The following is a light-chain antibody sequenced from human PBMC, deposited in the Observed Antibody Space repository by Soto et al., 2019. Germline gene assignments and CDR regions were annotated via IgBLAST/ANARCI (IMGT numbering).Light chain of an antibody. CDR1: QGIGRY. CDR2: SAS. J-gene: IGKJ5*01. Sequence: IQLTQSPSSLSASVGDRVTITCGASQGIGRYLAWYQQKPGKAPKLLIYSASTLQSGVPSGFTASGSGTDLTITISSMQTEDVETYYCQQLNSYPITFGQGPRLQIK. CDR3: QQLNSYPIT. V-gene: IGKV1-9*01.